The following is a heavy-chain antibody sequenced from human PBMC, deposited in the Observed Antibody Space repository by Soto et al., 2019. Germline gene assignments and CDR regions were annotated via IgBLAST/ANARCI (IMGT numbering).Heavy chain of an antibody. CDR3: ARSIGESVGPLDV. J-gene: IGHJ6*02. V-gene: IGHV3-30-3*01. Sequence: QVQLVESGGGVVQPGRSLRLSCAASGFTFSSYAMQWVRQAPGKGLEWVAVISYDGSNKYYADSVKGRFTISRDNSKNPLYLQMNSLRAEDTAVYYCARSIGESVGPLDVWGQGTTVTVSS. D-gene: IGHD3-10*01. CDR2: ISYDGSNK. CDR1: GFTFSSYA.